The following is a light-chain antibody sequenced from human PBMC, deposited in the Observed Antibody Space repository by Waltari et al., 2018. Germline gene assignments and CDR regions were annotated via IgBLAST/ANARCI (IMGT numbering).Light chain of an antibody. Sequence: QSALTQPASVSGSPGQSITISCTGTSRYVGSYKLVSWYQQHPGKAPKLMIYEGNKRPSGVSNRFSGSKSGNTASLTISGLQGEDEADYHCCSYAGSNTFVVFGGGTKLTVL. CDR2: EGN. J-gene: IGLJ3*02. V-gene: IGLV2-23*03. CDR3: CSYAGSNTFVV. CDR1: SRYVGSYKL.